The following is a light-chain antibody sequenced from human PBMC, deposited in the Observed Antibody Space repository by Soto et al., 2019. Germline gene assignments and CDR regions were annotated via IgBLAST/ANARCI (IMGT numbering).Light chain of an antibody. V-gene: IGKV3-20*01. CDR3: HHYSSPPAT. Sequence: EIVLTQSSGTLSLSPGERATLSCRASQSVRNYLAWYRQKPGQAPRLLIYGASTRAAGIPDRFGGSGSGTDFTLTISGLEPEDFAMYYCHHYSSPPATFGGGTRVESK. CDR1: QSVRNY. CDR2: GAS. J-gene: IGKJ4*01.